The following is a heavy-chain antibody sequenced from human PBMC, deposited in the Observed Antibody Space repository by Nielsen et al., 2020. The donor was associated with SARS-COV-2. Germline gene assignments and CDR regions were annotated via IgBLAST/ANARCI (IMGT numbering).Heavy chain of an antibody. CDR3: SLRYFDWLVPFDI. Sequence: SETLSLTCTVSGGSISSYYWSWIRQPPGKGLEWIGEINHSGGTNYNPSLKSRVTISVDTSKNQFSLKLSSVTAADTAVYYCSLRYFDWLVPFDIWGQGTMVTVSS. D-gene: IGHD3-9*01. CDR1: GGSISSYY. CDR2: INHSGGT. V-gene: IGHV4-34*01. J-gene: IGHJ3*02.